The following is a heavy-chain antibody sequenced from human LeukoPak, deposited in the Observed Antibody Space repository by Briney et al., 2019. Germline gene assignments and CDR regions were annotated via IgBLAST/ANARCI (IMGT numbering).Heavy chain of an antibody. CDR2: IYHSGST. D-gene: IGHD2-2*01. CDR3: ARGQYLVY. J-gene: IGHJ4*02. V-gene: IGHV4-38-2*02. CDR1: GGSISSYN. Sequence: SETLSLTCTVSGGSISSYNWDWIRQPPGKGLEWIGSIYHSGSTYYNPSLKSRVTISVDTSKNQFSLKLSSVTAADTAVYYCARGQYLVYWGQGTLVTVSS.